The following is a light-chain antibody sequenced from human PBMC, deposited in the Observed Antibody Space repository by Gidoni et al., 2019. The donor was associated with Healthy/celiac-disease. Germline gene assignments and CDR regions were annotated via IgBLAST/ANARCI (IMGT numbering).Light chain of an antibody. CDR2: AAS. V-gene: IGKV1-9*01. Sequence: IQLTQSPSSLSASVGDRVTITCRARQGISRYLAWYQQKPGKAPKLLIYAASTLQSGVPSRLSGSGYGTDFTLTISSLQPEDFATYYCQQLNSYPHTFGGGNKVEIK. J-gene: IGKJ4*01. CDR3: QQLNSYPHT. CDR1: QGISRY.